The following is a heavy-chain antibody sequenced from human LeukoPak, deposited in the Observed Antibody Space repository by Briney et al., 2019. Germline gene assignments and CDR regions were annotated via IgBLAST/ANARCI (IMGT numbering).Heavy chain of an antibody. CDR1: GFTFSSYA. CDR3: ARTESRRNYDFWSGYYGDYYYYGMDV. J-gene: IGHJ6*02. Sequence: GGSLRLSCAASGFTFSSYAMHWVRQAPDKGLEWVAVISYDGSNKYYADSVKGRFTISRDNSKNTLYLQMNSLRAEDTAVYYCARTESRRNYDFWSGYYGDYYYYGMDVWGQGTTVTVSS. D-gene: IGHD3-3*01. V-gene: IGHV3-30-3*01. CDR2: ISYDGSNK.